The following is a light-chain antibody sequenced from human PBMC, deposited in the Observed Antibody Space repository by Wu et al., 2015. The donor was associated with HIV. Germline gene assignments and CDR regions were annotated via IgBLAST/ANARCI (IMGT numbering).Light chain of an antibody. CDR3: QQYGSSPWS. J-gene: IGKJ2*04. Sequence: EILLTQSPGTLSLSPGERATLSCRASQSVSSSYLAWYQQKPGQAPRLLIYAASSRATGIPDRFSGSGSGTDFTLTISRLEPEDFAMYYCQQYGSSPWSFGQGTKLEIK. CDR1: QSVSSSY. CDR2: AAS. V-gene: IGKV3-20*01.